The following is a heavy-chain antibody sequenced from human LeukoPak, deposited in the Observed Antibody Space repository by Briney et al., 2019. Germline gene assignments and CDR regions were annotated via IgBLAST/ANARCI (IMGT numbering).Heavy chain of an antibody. CDR2: ISGSGGGT. Sequence: GGSLRLSCAASGFTFSSYAMSWVRQAPGKGLEWVSAISGSGGGTYYADSVKGRFTISRDNSKNTVYLQMNSLRAEDTAVYYCAKDGVAPRNEYFQHWGQGTLLSV. CDR1: GFTFSSYA. V-gene: IGHV3-23*01. J-gene: IGHJ1*01. CDR3: AKDGVAPRNEYFQH. D-gene: IGHD3-16*01.